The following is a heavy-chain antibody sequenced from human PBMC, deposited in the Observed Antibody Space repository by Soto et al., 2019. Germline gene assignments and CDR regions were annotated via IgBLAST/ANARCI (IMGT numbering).Heavy chain of an antibody. V-gene: IGHV3-30-3*01. D-gene: IGHD4-4*01. J-gene: IGHJ5*02. Sequence: PGGSLRLSCAASGFTFSSYAMHWVRQAPGKGLEWVAVISYDGSNKYYADSVKGRFTISRDNSKNTLYLQMNSLGAEDTAVYYCAISNYVAPNWFDPWGQGTLVTVSS. CDR3: AISNYVAPNWFDP. CDR2: ISYDGSNK. CDR1: GFTFSSYA.